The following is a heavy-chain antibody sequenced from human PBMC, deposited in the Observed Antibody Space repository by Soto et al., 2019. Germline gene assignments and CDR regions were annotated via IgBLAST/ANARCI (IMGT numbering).Heavy chain of an antibody. J-gene: IGHJ4*02. CDR1: GFTFSSYG. CDR3: AKYYYDSSGYYY. V-gene: IGHV3-30*18. CDR2: ISYDGSNK. Sequence: PGGSLRLSCAASGFTFSSYGMHWVRQAPGKGLEWVAVISYDGSNKYYADSVKGRFTISRDNSKNTLYLQMNSLRAEDTAVYYCAKYYYDSSGYYYWGQGTLGIVSS. D-gene: IGHD3-22*01.